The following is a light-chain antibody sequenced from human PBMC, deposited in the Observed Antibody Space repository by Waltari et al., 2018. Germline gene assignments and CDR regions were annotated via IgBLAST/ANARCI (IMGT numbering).Light chain of an antibody. J-gene: IGKJ1*01. CDR1: QTVISY. CDR3: QQTYRMPPT. V-gene: IGKV1-39*01. CDR2: AAS. Sequence: DIQMTQCPPSLSASLGDRVTITCRASQTVISYLNCYQQKPGQAPKRPIYAASGFQSGRPSRFRGSGSGTEFTLTISDLQPDDSDTYYCQQTYRMPPTFGQGTKVEIK.